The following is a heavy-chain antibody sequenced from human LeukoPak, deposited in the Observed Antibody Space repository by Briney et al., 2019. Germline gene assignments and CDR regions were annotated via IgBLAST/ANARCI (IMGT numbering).Heavy chain of an antibody. Sequence: KPSETLSLTCTVSGGSISSGSYYWNWIRQPAGKGLEWIGRIYTSGSTNYNPSLKSRVTISVDTSKNQLSLKLTSVTAADTAVYYCAREGFLEVRGVITYYYYYYMDVWGKGTTVTISS. D-gene: IGHD3-10*01. CDR3: AREGFLEVRGVITYYYYYYMDV. J-gene: IGHJ6*03. CDR2: IYTSGST. V-gene: IGHV4-61*02. CDR1: GGSISSGSYY.